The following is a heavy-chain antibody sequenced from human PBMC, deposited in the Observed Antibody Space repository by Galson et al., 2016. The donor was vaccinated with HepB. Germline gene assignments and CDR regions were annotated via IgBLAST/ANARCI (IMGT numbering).Heavy chain of an antibody. Sequence: PALVKPTQTLTLTCTFSGFSLSTNAMSVIWIRQPPGKALEWLALVDWDDNEYFNTSLETRLTISKDTSHNQVVLTSTNMSPVDPATYYCTRSPYAVSFSFDYWGQGILVTVSS. CDR2: VDWDDNE. D-gene: IGHD2-8*01. CDR3: TRSPYAVSFSFDY. V-gene: IGHV2-70*01. J-gene: IGHJ4*02. CDR1: GFSLSTNAMS.